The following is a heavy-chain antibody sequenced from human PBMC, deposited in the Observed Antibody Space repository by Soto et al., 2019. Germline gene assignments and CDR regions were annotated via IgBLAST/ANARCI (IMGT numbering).Heavy chain of an antibody. J-gene: IGHJ5*02. CDR2: INPNSGGT. CDR1: GYTFTGYY. V-gene: IGHV1-2*02. Sequence: GASVKVSCKASGYTFTGYYMHWVRQAPGQGLEWMGWINPNSGGTNYAQKFQGRVTMTRDTSISTAYMELSRLRSGDTAVYYCARERPRQKNWFDPWGQGTLVTVSS. CDR3: ARERPRQKNWFDP.